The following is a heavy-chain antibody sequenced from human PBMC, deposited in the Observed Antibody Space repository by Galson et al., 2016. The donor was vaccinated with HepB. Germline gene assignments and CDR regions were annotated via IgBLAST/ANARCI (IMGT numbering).Heavy chain of an antibody. Sequence: SVKVSCKASGYTFTAYYIHWVRQAPGQGLEWMGRINPNHGDTNYAQKFQGRDSVTRDTSIRTAYMQLSRLKVDDTVVYYCARVGPGVYDYPDYWGQGTLVTVSS. CDR2: INPNHGDT. CDR3: ARVGPGVYDYPDY. D-gene: IGHD3-16*01. CDR1: GYTFTAYY. V-gene: IGHV1-2*05. J-gene: IGHJ4*02.